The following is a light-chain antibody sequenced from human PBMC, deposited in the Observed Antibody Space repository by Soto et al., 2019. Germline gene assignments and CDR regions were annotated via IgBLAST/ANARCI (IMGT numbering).Light chain of an antibody. CDR1: SSDVGGYNY. J-gene: IGLJ1*01. CDR2: EVS. CDR3: SSYTGSSALVYV. Sequence: QSAPTQPASVSGSPGQSITISCTGTSSDVGGYNYVSWYQQHPGKAPKLMIYEVSNRPSGVSNRFSGSKSGNTASLTISGLQAEDEADYYCSSYTGSSALVYVFGTGTKVT. V-gene: IGLV2-14*01.